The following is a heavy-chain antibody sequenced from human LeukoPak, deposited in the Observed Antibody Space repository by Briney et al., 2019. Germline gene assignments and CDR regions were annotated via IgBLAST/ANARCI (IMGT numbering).Heavy chain of an antibody. Sequence: PGGSLRLSCAASGFTFSSYWMHWVRQAPGKGLVWVSRINSDGSSTSYADSVKGRFTISRDNAKNTLYLQMNSLRAEDTAVYYCAREGYYDSSGYSIRFSYWGQGTLVTVSS. CDR2: INSDGSST. V-gene: IGHV3-74*01. D-gene: IGHD3-22*01. CDR1: GFTFSSYW. CDR3: AREGYYDSSGYSIRFSY. J-gene: IGHJ4*02.